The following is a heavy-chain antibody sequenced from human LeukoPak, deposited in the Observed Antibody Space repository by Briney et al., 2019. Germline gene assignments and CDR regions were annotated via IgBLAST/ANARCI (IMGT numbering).Heavy chain of an antibody. D-gene: IGHD2-2*01. Sequence: GGSLRLSCAASGFTFSSYGVHWVRQAPGKGLEWVAFIRYDGSNKYYADSVKGRFTISRDNSRNTLSLQMNSLRAEDTAVYYCAKDSQDTVVVPAGIDYWGQGTLVTVSS. CDR3: AKDSQDTVVVPAGIDY. V-gene: IGHV3-30*02. J-gene: IGHJ4*02. CDR1: GFTFSSYG. CDR2: IRYDGSNK.